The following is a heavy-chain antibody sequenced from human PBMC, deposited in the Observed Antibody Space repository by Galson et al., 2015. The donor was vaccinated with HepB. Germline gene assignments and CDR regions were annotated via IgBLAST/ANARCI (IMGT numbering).Heavy chain of an antibody. Sequence: TLSLTCTVSGGSINNFYWGWIRQSPGKGLELIGYLYYNGRPSYNPSFKSRVTISVDTSKNQVSLELSSVTAADTAVYYCARGGFLTAMTYWGQGILVAVSS. CDR3: ARGGFLTAMTY. V-gene: IGHV4-59*01. CDR1: GGSINNFY. CDR2: LYYNGRP. J-gene: IGHJ4*02. D-gene: IGHD3-9*01.